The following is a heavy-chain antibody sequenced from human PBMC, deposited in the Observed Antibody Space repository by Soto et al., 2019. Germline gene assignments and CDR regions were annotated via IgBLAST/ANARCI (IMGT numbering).Heavy chain of an antibody. CDR2: ISGSGGST. V-gene: IGHV3-23*01. D-gene: IGHD1-26*01. CDR3: AKDLDRKVVGAQGFDY. CDR1: GFTFSSYA. J-gene: IGHJ4*02. Sequence: EVQLLESGGGLVQPGGSLRLSCAASGFTFSSYAMSWVRQAPGKGLEWVSAISGSGGSTYYADSVKGRFTISRDNSKNTLYLQMNSLRVEDTAVYYCAKDLDRKVVGAQGFDYWGQGTLVTVSS.